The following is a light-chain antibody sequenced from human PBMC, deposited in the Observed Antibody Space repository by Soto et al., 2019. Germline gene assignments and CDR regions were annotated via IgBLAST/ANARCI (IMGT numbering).Light chain of an antibody. J-gene: IGLJ1*01. CDR3: SSYTSSSTILYV. V-gene: IGLV2-14*01. CDR2: AVT. Sequence: QSALTQPASVSGSPGQSITISCTGTSSDVGGYNYVSWYQQHPGKAPKLMIYAVTNRPSGVSNRFSGSKSGNTASLTLSGLQAEDEADYYCSSYTSSSTILYVFGTGTKLTVL. CDR1: SSDVGGYNY.